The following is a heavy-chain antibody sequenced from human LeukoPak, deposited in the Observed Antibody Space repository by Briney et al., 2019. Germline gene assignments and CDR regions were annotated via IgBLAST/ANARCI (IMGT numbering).Heavy chain of an antibody. V-gene: IGHV3-21*01. Sequence: PGGSLRLSCAASRFTFSTCTMNWVRQAPGKGLEWVSSISSSSSYIYYADSEKGRFTISRDNAKNSLYLQMNTLRAEDTAVYYCARDRTTVTTFDYWGQGTLVTVSS. CDR1: RFTFSTCT. CDR3: ARDRTTVTTFDY. D-gene: IGHD4-17*01. J-gene: IGHJ4*02. CDR2: ISSSSSYI.